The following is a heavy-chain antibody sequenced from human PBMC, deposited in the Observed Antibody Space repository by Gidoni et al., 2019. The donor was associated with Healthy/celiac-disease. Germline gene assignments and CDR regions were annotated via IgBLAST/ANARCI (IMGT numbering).Heavy chain of an antibody. CDR1: GFTFSSYG. CDR3: ARDLENGDKAHDY. CDR2: IWYDGSNE. Sequence: QVQLVESGGGVIQPGRSLRLSCAAAGFTFSSYGMHWVRRAPGKGLEWVAVIWYDGSNEYSADSVKGRFTISRDNSKNTLYLQMNSLRAEDTAVYYCARDLENGDKAHDYWGQGTLVTVSS. J-gene: IGHJ4*02. V-gene: IGHV3-33*01. D-gene: IGHD5-18*01.